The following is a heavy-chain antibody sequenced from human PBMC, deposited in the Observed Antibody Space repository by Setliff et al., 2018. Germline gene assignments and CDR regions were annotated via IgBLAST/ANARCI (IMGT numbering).Heavy chain of an antibody. Sequence: PGGFLRLSCTASGFIFNSYGMYWVRQAPGKGPEWVASIRYEGSNKQYGDSVKGRFSISRDNSKNTLYLQMSSLRVEDTAIYYCAKSDKQLVRGGPDYWGQGTLVTVSS. V-gene: IGHV3-30*02. CDR3: AKSDKQLVRGGPDY. D-gene: IGHD6-6*01. CDR1: GFIFNSYG. CDR2: IRYEGSNK. J-gene: IGHJ4*02.